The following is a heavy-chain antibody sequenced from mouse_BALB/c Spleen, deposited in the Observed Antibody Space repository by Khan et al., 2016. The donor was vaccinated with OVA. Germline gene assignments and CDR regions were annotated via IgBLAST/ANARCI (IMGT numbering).Heavy chain of an antibody. Sequence: QIQLVQSGPELKKPGETVKISCKASGYTFTNYGMNWVKQAPGKGLKWMGWINTYTGEPTYTDDFKGRFAFSLEPSASTAYLQINNLKNEDMATXFCARGASYWYFDVWGAGTTVTVSS. CDR2: INTYTGEP. CDR1: GYTFTNYG. V-gene: IGHV9-1*02. J-gene: IGHJ1*01. CDR3: ARGASYWYFDV.